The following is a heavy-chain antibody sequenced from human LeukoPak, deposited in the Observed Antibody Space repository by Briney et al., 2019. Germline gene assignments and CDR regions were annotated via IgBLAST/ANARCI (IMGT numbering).Heavy chain of an antibody. Sequence: GGSLRLSCAASGFTFDGYAMHWVRQAPGKGLEWASLISGDGGSTYYADSVKGRFAISRDNSKNSLYLQMNSLRTEDTALYYCAKIRGDGPFDYWGQGTLVTVSS. CDR1: GFTFDGYA. V-gene: IGHV3-43*02. CDR3: AKIRGDGPFDY. D-gene: IGHD5-24*01. J-gene: IGHJ4*02. CDR2: ISGDGGST.